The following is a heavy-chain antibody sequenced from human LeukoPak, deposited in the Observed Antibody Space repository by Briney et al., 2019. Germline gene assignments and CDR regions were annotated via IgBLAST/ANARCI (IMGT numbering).Heavy chain of an antibody. CDR1: GGSISSYY. Sequence: SETLSLTCTVSGGSISSYYWSWVRQPPSKGLEWIGYFYYSGSTNYNPSLKSRVTISVDTSKNQFSLKLSSVTAADTAVYYCGNQYSSSSGYWGQGTLVTVSS. CDR3: GNQYSSSSGY. CDR2: FYYSGST. J-gene: IGHJ4*02. D-gene: IGHD6-6*01. V-gene: IGHV4-59*08.